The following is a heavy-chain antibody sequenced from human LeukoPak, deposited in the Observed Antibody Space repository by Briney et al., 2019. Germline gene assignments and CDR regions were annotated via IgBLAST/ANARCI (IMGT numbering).Heavy chain of an antibody. CDR1: GYTFTSYD. V-gene: IGHV1-8*03. CDR2: MNPNSGNT. CDR3: ARAVGRGIAAGRYYMDV. Sequence: ASVKVSCKASGYTFTSYDINWVRQATGQGLEWMGWMNPNSGNTGYAQKFQDRVTITRNTSISTAYMELSSLRSEDTAVYYCARAVGRGIAAGRYYMDVWGKGTTVTVSS. D-gene: IGHD6-13*01. J-gene: IGHJ6*03.